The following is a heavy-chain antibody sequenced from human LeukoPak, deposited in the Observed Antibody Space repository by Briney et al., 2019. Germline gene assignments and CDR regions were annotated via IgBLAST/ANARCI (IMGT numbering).Heavy chain of an antibody. V-gene: IGHV4-39*01. CDR2: IYHSGST. Sequence: SETLSLTCTVSGGSISSSSYYWGWIRQPPGKGLEWIGSIYHSGSTYYNPSLKSRVTISVDTSKNQFSLKLSSVTAADTAVYYCARKYYDFWSGYLPLYYYYGMDVWGQGTTVTVSS. D-gene: IGHD3-3*01. J-gene: IGHJ6*02. CDR3: ARKYYDFWSGYLPLYYYYGMDV. CDR1: GGSISSSSYY.